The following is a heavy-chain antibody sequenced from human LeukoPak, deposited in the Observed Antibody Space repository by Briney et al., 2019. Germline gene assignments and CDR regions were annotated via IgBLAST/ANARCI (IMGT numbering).Heavy chain of an antibody. Sequence: GASVKVSCKASGYTFTGYYMHWVRQAPGQGLEWMGWINPNSGGTNYAQKFQGRVTMTRDTSISTAYMELSRLRSDDTAVYYCARGYSGYGGGNWFDPWGQGTLVTVSS. CDR1: GYTFTGYY. CDR3: ARGYSGYGGGNWFDP. J-gene: IGHJ5*02. D-gene: IGHD5-12*01. CDR2: INPNSGGT. V-gene: IGHV1-2*02.